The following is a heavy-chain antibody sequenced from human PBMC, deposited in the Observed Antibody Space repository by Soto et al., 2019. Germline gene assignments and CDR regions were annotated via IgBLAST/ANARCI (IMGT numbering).Heavy chain of an antibody. Sequence: GGSLRLSCAASGFTFSSYWMYWVRQAPGKGLVWVSRINSDGSSTSYADSVKGRFTISRDNAKNTLYLQMNSLRAEDTAVYYCARGILGYSYGIYYYYYGLDGWGQGTTVTVSS. D-gene: IGHD5-18*01. V-gene: IGHV3-74*01. CDR3: ARGILGYSYGIYYYYYGLDG. CDR1: GFTFSSYW. J-gene: IGHJ6*02. CDR2: INSDGSST.